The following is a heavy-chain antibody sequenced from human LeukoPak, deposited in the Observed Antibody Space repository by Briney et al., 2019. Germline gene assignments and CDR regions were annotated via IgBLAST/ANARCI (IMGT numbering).Heavy chain of an antibody. D-gene: IGHD3-22*01. CDR3: ASNPPYYDSSGQHAFDI. CDR2: IYPGDSDT. CDR1: GYSFTSYW. Sequence: GESLKISCKGSGYSFTSYWIGRVRQMPGKGLECMGIIYPGDSDTRYSPSFQGQVTISADKSISTAYLQWSSLKASDTAMYYCASNPPYYDSSGQHAFDIWGQGTKVTVSS. J-gene: IGHJ3*02. V-gene: IGHV5-51*01.